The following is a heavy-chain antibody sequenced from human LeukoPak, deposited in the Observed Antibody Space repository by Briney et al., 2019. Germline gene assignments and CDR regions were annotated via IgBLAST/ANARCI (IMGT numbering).Heavy chain of an antibody. V-gene: IGHV1-2*02. CDR3: ARDAWLVGATNLYYFDH. CDR1: EYTFTDYY. Sequence: EASVKVSCKASEYTFTDYYMHWVRQAPGQGLEWLGWINPKSGVTNYAQKFQGRVTMTRDPSISSAYMELNSLRSDDTAVYYCARDAWLVGATNLYYFDHWGQGTLVTVSS. CDR2: INPKSGVT. D-gene: IGHD1-26*01. J-gene: IGHJ4*02.